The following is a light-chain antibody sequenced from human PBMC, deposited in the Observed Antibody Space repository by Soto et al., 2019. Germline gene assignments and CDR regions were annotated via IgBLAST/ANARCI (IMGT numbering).Light chain of an antibody. Sequence: EIVMTQSPATLSVSPGERATLSCRASQSVSNNLVWYQQKPGQPPRLLIYGASTRATGIPARFSGSGSGTEFTLTISSLQSEDFVLYYCQQYNNWPPYTFGQGTKLEIK. CDR2: GAS. V-gene: IGKV3-15*01. CDR1: QSVSNN. CDR3: QQYNNWPPYT. J-gene: IGKJ2*01.